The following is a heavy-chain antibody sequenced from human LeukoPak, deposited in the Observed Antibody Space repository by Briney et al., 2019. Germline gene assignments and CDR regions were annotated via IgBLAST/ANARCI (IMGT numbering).Heavy chain of an antibody. CDR1: GGSISSYY. D-gene: IGHD3-16*01. CDR2: IYYSGST. J-gene: IGHJ5*01. CDR3: SRNLGWGSPYPFDP. V-gene: IGHV4-59*01. Sequence: SETLSLTCTVSGGSISSYYWSWIRQPPGKGLEWIGYIYYSGSTNYNPSLKSRVTISVDTSKNQFSLKLSSSTAADTAVYYCSRNLGWGSPYPFDPLGQGTLVTVSS.